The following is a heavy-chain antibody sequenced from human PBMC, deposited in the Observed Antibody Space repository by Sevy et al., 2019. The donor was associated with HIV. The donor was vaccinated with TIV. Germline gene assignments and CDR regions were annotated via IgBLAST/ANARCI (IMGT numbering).Heavy chain of an antibody. V-gene: IGHV3-33*01. CDR3: ARGAGMTTVLRPFDY. CDR2: IWYDGSNK. Sequence: GGSLRLSCAASGFTFSSYGMHWVRQAPGKGLEWVAVIWYDGSNKYYADSVKGRFTISRDNSKNTLYLQMNSLRAEDTAVYYSARGAGMTTVLRPFDYWGQGTLVTVSS. CDR1: GFTFSSYG. D-gene: IGHD4-17*01. J-gene: IGHJ4*02.